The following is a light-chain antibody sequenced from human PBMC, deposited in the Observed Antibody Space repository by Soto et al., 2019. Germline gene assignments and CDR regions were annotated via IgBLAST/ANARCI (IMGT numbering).Light chain of an antibody. Sequence: DIQMTQSPSALSASVGDRVTITCRASQSITNYLNWYQHKPGQAPNLLIYAASTLQAGVPSRFRGSGSGTDFTLTISSLQPEDFATYFCQQSNSSPPTFGRGTKVVIK. CDR2: AAS. CDR1: QSITNY. V-gene: IGKV1-39*01. J-gene: IGKJ4*01. CDR3: QQSNSSPPT.